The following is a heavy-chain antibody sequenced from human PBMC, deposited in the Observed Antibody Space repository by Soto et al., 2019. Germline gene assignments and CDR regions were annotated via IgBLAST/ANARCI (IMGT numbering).Heavy chain of an antibody. Sequence: QVQLVESGGGIVQPGRSLRLSCAASGFIFSTYGIHWARQAPGKGLEWVAVISYDGRHEYYADSVKGRFTISRDNSKNMLSLQMNSLRAEDTAVYYWARDFVNYMNPYYYYGMDVWGQGTTVTVSS. CDR2: ISYDGRHE. J-gene: IGHJ6*02. CDR1: GFIFSTYG. V-gene: IGHV3-30*03. CDR3: ARDFVNYMNPYYYYGMDV. D-gene: IGHD4-4*01.